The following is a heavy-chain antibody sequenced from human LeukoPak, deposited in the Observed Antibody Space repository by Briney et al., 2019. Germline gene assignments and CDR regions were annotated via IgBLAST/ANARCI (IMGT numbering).Heavy chain of an antibody. Sequence: ASVKVSCKASGYTFTSYGISWVRQAPGQGLEWMGWISAYNGNTNYAQKLQGRVTMTTDTSTSTAYMELRSLRSDDTAVYYCASDISMVRGVIGNYYYYGMDVWGQGTTVTVSS. D-gene: IGHD3-10*01. V-gene: IGHV1-18*01. CDR2: ISAYNGNT. CDR1: GYTFTSYG. J-gene: IGHJ6*02. CDR3: ASDISMVRGVIGNYYYYGMDV.